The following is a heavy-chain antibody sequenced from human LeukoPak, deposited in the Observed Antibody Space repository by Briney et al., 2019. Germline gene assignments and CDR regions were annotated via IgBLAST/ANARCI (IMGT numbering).Heavy chain of an antibody. CDR3: ARGRTPIVGATDFVY. CDR1: GYTFTSYG. CDR2: ISAYNGNT. Sequence: GASVKVSCKASGYTFTSYGISWVRQAPGQGLEWMGWISAYNGNTNYAQKLQGRVTMTTDTSTSTAYMELRSLRSDDTAVYYCARGRTPIVGATDFVYWGQGTLVTVSS. V-gene: IGHV1-18*01. J-gene: IGHJ4*02. D-gene: IGHD1-26*01.